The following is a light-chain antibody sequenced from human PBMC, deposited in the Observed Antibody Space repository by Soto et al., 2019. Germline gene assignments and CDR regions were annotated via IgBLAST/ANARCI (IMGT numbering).Light chain of an antibody. CDR1: QSVLYSSNNKNY. CDR3: QQYYSTPLT. CDR2: WAS. V-gene: IGKV4-1*01. J-gene: IGKJ4*01. Sequence: DIVMTQSPDSLAVSLGERATINCKSSQSVLYSSNNKNYLAWYQQKPGQPPKLLIYWASTRESGVPDRFSGSGSGPDFTLTISSLQAEDVAVYYCQQYYSTPLTFGGGTKVEIK.